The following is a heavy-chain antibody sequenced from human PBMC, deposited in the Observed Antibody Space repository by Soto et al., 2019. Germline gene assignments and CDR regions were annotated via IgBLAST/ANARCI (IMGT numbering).Heavy chain of an antibody. D-gene: IGHD3-16*01. J-gene: IGHJ4*02. CDR3: AIGGAMGVAY. Sequence: EVQLVESGGGVVQPGGSLRLSCPASGFTLNTHGMNWVRQAPGKGLVWVSRINFDGGTTNYPDSVKGRLTVSRDKAKNTVYLHVKTLSVGDTAVYYCAIGGAMGVAYWGQGPLVTVSS. CDR1: GFTLNTHG. V-gene: IGHV3-74*01. CDR2: INFDGGTT.